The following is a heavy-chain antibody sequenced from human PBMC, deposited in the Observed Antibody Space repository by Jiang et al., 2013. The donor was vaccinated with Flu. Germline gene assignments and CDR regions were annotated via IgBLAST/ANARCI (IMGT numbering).Heavy chain of an antibody. J-gene: IGHJ3*02. CDR3: ARGSKLAPGVFDI. CDR1: GDSVSSNSAA. CDR2: TYYRSKWYN. D-gene: IGHD1-1*01. Sequence: SQTLSLTCAISGDSVSSNSAAWNWIRQSPSRGLEWLGRTYYRSKWYNDYAVSVKSRITINPDTSKNQFSLHLNSVTPDDTALYYCARGSKLAPGVFDIWGQGTMVTVSS. V-gene: IGHV6-1*01.